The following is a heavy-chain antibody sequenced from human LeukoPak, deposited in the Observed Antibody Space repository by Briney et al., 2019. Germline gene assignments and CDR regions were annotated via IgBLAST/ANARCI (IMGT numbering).Heavy chain of an antibody. CDR3: AREYSSSSGSVSDY. J-gene: IGHJ4*02. Sequence: GGSLRLSCAASGLTSSSTFGSYSMNWVRQAPGKGLEWVSSISSSSSTIYYADSVKGRFTISRDNAKNSLYLQMNSLRDEDTAVYYCAREYSSSSGSVSDYWGQGTLVTVSS. CDR2: ISSSSSTI. CDR1: GLTSSSTFGSYS. D-gene: IGHD6-6*01. V-gene: IGHV3-48*02.